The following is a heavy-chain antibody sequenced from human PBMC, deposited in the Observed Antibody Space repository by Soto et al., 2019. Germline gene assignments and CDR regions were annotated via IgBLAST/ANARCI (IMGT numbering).Heavy chain of an antibody. Sequence: ASVKVSCKASGYTFTSYAMHWVRQAPGQRLEWMGWINAGNGNTEYSQKFQGRVTITRDTSASTAYMELSSLRSEDTAVYYCARDPYSGSYVAFDIWGQGTM. V-gene: IGHV1-3*01. D-gene: IGHD1-26*01. J-gene: IGHJ3*02. CDR1: GYTFTSYA. CDR2: INAGNGNT. CDR3: ARDPYSGSYVAFDI.